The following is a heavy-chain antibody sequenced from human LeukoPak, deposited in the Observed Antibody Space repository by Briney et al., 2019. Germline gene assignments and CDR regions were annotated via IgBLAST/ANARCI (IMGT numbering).Heavy chain of an antibody. CDR3: ARSWRFGDLSALEKYNWFDP. D-gene: IGHD3-10*01. Sequence: SVKVSCKAFGGTFSSYGIIWVRQAPGQGLEWMGGIIPIFGTADYAQKFQGRVTISADESTSTVYMELRSLRSEDTAVYYCARSWRFGDLSALEKYNWFDPWGQGTLVTVSS. J-gene: IGHJ5*02. V-gene: IGHV1-69*13. CDR1: GGTFSSYG. CDR2: IIPIFGTA.